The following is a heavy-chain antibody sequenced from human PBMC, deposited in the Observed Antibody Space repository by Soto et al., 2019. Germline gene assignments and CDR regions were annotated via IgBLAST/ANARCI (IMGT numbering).Heavy chain of an antibody. J-gene: IGHJ5*02. CDR3: ARAGHCSDGVCFGWFDP. D-gene: IGHD2-8*01. Sequence: QVQLQASGPGLVKPSQTLSLTCTVSGGFISSGGYYWSWIRQHPGKGLEWIGYIYYSGSTYYNPSRRSRVTISVDTSKTHVSLEVSAVTAADTAVYYCARAGHCSDGVCFGWFDPWGQGSLVTVSS. CDR2: IYYSGST. CDR1: GGFISSGGYY. V-gene: IGHV4-31*03.